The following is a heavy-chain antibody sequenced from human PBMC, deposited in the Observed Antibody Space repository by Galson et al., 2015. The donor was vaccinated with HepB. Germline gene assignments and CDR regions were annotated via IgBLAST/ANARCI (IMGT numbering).Heavy chain of an antibody. D-gene: IGHD3-22*01. CDR1: GFTFSSYA. J-gene: IGHJ4*02. CDR2: ISGSGGST. Sequence: SLRLSCAASGFTFSSYAMSWVRQAPGKGLEWVSAISGSGGSTYYADSVKGRFTISRDNSENTLYLQMNSLRAEDTAVYYCAKSRWGGERGVRGITMIVPFDYWGQGTLVTVSS. V-gene: IGHV3-23*01. CDR3: AKSRWGGERGVRGITMIVPFDY.